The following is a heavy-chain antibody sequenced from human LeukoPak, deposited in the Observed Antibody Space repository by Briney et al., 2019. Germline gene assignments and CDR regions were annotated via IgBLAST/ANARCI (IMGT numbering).Heavy chain of an antibody. CDR1: GGTFSSYA. CDR3: ASGPVPYYDFWSGYPPPYYGMDV. V-gene: IGHV1-69*13. Sequence: ASVTVSCKASGGTFSSYAISWVRQAPGQGLEWMGGIIPIFGTANYAQKFQGRVTITADESTSTAYMELSSLRSEDTAVYYCASGPVPYYDFWSGYPPPYYGMDVWGQGTTVTVSS. J-gene: IGHJ6*02. D-gene: IGHD3-3*01. CDR2: IIPIFGTA.